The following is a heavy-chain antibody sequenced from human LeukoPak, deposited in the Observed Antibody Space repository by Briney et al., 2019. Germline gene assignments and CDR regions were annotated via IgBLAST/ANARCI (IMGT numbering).Heavy chain of an antibody. Sequence: GGSLRLSCAASGFTFSSYSMNWVRQAPGKGLEWVSSISSSSSYIYYADSVKGRFTISRDNAKNSLYLQMNSLRAEDTAVYYCASNPGIAAAGKGYWGQGTLVTVSS. CDR2: ISSSSSYI. D-gene: IGHD6-13*01. J-gene: IGHJ4*02. CDR3: ASNPGIAAAGKGY. V-gene: IGHV3-21*01. CDR1: GFTFSSYS.